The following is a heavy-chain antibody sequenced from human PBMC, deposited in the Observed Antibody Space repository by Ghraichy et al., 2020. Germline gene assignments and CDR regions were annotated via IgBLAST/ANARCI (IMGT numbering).Heavy chain of an antibody. CDR3: ARGENYYDTSGLMDV. CDR2: IKQDGTRK. J-gene: IGHJ6*02. D-gene: IGHD3-22*01. V-gene: IGHV3-7*03. Sequence: LSLTCAASGFAFNTYWMTWVRQAPGKGLEWVANIKQDGTRKYYVDSVKGRFTISRDNAENSLFLQMNSLRAEDTAVYYCARGENYYDTSGLMDVWGQGTTVTVSS. CDR1: GFAFNTYW.